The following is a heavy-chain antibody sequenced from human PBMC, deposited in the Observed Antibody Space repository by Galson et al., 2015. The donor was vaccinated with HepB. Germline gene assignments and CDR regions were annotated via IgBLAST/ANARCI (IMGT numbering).Heavy chain of an antibody. CDR3: ATVRGYSYGYDY. D-gene: IGHD5-18*01. CDR1: GFTFSSSI. Sequence: SLRLSCAASGFTFSSSIMNWVRQAPGKGLEWVSYISISSSTIYYADSVKGRFTISRENAKNSLYLQMNSLRDDDTAVYYCATVRGYSYGYDYWGQGTLVTVSS. J-gene: IGHJ4*02. CDR2: ISISSSTI. V-gene: IGHV3-48*02.